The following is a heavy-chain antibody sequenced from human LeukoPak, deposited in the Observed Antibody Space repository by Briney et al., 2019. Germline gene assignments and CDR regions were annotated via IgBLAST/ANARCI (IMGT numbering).Heavy chain of an antibody. CDR2: IYHTEIT. Sequence: SGTLSLTCDVSGGSISSYNWWNWLRQPPGKGLEWIGQIYHTEITNYNPSLKSRVTISLDKSKNQFSLNLNSVTAADTAVYYCARIARSGYASGSGAFDIWGQGTTVIVSS. V-gene: IGHV4-4*02. CDR3: ARIARSGYASGSGAFDI. J-gene: IGHJ3*02. D-gene: IGHD3-22*01. CDR1: GGSISSYNW.